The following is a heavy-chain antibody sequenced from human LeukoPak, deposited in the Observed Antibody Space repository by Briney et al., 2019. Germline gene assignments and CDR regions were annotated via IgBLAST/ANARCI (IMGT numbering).Heavy chain of an antibody. J-gene: IGHJ6*03. CDR2: SSSGSTI. CDR3: AREVWLEDYYYMDV. D-gene: IGHD1-26*01. Sequence: SSSGSTIYYADSVKGRFTISRDNAKNSLYLQMNSLRAEDTAVYYCAREVWLEDYYYMDVWGKGTTVTISS. V-gene: IGHV3-11*01.